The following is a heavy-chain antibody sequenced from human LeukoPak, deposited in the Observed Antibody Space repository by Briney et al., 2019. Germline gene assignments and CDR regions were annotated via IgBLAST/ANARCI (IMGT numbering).Heavy chain of an antibody. V-gene: IGHV3-23*01. CDR3: AKVVWGSGCPDY. Sequence: GGSLRLSCAASGFTFNNFAMSWVRQAPGKGLEWVSSISNSGDTTYYADSVKGRFTISRDNSKNTLYLQMNSLRAEDTALYYCAKVVWGSGCPDYWGQGTLVTVSS. D-gene: IGHD3-10*01. J-gene: IGHJ4*02. CDR1: GFTFNNFA. CDR2: ISNSGDTT.